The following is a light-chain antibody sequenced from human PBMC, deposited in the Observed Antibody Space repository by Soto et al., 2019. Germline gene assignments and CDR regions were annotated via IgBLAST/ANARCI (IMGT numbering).Light chain of an antibody. Sequence: DIQMTKSPSSLTASIGDRVTISCRASQGFSNSLAWYQQKPGKVPTLLIYGASILQSGVPSRFSGSGSGTQFTLTIRCLQPEDVATYFCQKYDSAPFTFGGGTKVEIK. CDR2: GAS. J-gene: IGKJ4*01. CDR1: QGFSNS. CDR3: QKYDSAPFT. V-gene: IGKV1-27*01.